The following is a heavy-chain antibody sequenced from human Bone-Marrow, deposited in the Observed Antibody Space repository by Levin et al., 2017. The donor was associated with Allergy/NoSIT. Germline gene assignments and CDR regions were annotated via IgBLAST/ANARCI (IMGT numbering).Heavy chain of an antibody. D-gene: IGHD3-10*01. CDR3: AKSGYYGSGSYIFDY. J-gene: IGHJ4*02. Sequence: SCAASGFTFSSYGMHWVRQAPGKGLEWVAVISYDGSNKYYADSVKGRFTISRDNSKNTLYLQMNSLRAEDTAVYYCAKSGYYGSGSYIFDYWGQGTLVTVSS. V-gene: IGHV3-30*18. CDR2: ISYDGSNK. CDR1: GFTFSSYG.